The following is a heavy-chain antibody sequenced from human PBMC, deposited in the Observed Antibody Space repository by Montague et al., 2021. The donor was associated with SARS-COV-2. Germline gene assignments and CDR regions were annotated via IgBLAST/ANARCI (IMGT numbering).Heavy chain of an antibody. Sequence: VKPTQTLTLTCTFSGFSLSTSGMCVSWIRQPPGKALEWLARIDWYDDKYYSTSLKTRLTISKDTSKDQVVLTMTNMDPVDTATYYCARTMTMVTTAYGLGDYYYGNDVWGQGTTVAVSS. CDR1: GFSLSTSGMC. D-gene: IGHD4-17*01. J-gene: IGHJ6*02. V-gene: IGHV2-70*11. CDR2: IDWYDDK. CDR3: ARTMTMVTTAYGLGDYYYGNDV.